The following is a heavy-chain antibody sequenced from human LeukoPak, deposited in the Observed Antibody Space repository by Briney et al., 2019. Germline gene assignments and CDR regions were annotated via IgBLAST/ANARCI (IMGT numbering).Heavy chain of an antibody. J-gene: IGHJ4*02. D-gene: IGHD3-10*01. V-gene: IGHV1-8*02. CDR2: MNPNSGNT. Sequence: ASVKVSCKASGYTFTSYGISWVRQAPGQGLEWMGWMNPNSGNTGYAQKFQDRVTMTRNTAISTAYMELSSLRSEDTAVYYCARESGFYGSGSRYWGQGTLVTVSS. CDR3: ARESGFYGSGSRY. CDR1: GYTFTSYG.